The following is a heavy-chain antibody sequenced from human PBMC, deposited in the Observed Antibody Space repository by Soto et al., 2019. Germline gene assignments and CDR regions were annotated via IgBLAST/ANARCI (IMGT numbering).Heavy chain of an antibody. CDR3: ARAMGAAGPRRYFDY. D-gene: IGHD6-13*01. J-gene: IGHJ4*02. V-gene: IGHV4-34*01. CDR1: GGSFSGYY. Sequence: SETLSLTCAVYGGSFSGYYWSWIRQPPGKGLEWIGEINHSGSTNYNPSLKSRVTISVDTSKNQFSLKLSSVTAADTAVYYCARAMGAAGPRRYFDYWGQGTLVTVSS. CDR2: INHSGST.